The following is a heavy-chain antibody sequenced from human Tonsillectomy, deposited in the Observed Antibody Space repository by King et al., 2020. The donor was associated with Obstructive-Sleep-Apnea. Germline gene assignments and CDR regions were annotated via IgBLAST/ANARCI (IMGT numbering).Heavy chain of an antibody. CDR1: GFTVSSNY. J-gene: IGHJ4*02. CDR2: IYSSGTT. Sequence: VQLVESGGGLVQPGGSLRLSCAASGFTVSSNYMSWVRQAPGKGLEWVSMIYSSGTTYYADSVKGRFTISRHTSENTLYLQMNSLRTEDTAVYYCARYSSSWNYFDFWGQGTLVTVSS. V-gene: IGHV3-53*04. CDR3: ARYSSSWNYFDF. D-gene: IGHD6-13*01.